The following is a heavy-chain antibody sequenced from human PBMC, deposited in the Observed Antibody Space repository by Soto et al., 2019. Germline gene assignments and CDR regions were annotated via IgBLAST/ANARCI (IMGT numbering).Heavy chain of an antibody. J-gene: IGHJ4*02. Sequence: SETLSLTCTVSGGSISSYYWSWIRQPPGKGLEWIGYIYYSGSTNYNPSLKSRVTISVETSKNQFSLKLSSVTAADTAVYYCAGRVGEGFGELSEYYFDYWGQGTLVTVSS. CDR2: IYYSGST. CDR3: AGRVGEGFGELSEYYFDY. V-gene: IGHV4-59*08. D-gene: IGHD3-10*01. CDR1: GGSISSYY.